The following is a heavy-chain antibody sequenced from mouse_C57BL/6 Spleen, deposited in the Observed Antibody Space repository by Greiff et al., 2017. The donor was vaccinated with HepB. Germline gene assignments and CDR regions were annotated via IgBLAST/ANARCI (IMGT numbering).Heavy chain of an antibody. J-gene: IGHJ1*03. Sequence: QVQLKESGPELVKPGASVKLSCKASGYTFTSYDINWVKQRPGQGLEWIGWIYPRDGSTKYNEKFKGKATLTVDTSSSTAYMELHSLTSEDSAVYFCANDGYYPDWDFDVWGTGTTVTVSS. CDR1: GYTFTSYD. V-gene: IGHV1-85*01. D-gene: IGHD2-3*01. CDR2: IYPRDGST. CDR3: ANDGYYPDWDFDV.